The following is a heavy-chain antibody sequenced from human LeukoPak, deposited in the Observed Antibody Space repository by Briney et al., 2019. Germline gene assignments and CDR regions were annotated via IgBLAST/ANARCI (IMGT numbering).Heavy chain of an antibody. Sequence: GESLKISCKGSGYSFTGYWIAWVRQMPGKGLEWMGIIYPDDSDTRHSPSFQGQVSISVDKSISTAYLQWSSLKASDTAMYYCARHRTTMVRGEYYYYAMDVWGQGTTVTVSS. CDR2: IYPDDSDT. D-gene: IGHD3-10*01. CDR1: GYSFTGYW. V-gene: IGHV5-51*01. J-gene: IGHJ6*02. CDR3: ARHRTTMVRGEYYYYAMDV.